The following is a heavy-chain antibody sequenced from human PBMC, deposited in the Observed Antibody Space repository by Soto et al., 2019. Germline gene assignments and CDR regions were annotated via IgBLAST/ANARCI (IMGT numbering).Heavy chain of an antibody. Sequence: GSLRLSCAASGFTFGGSAMHWVRQASGKGLEWVGHIRSKTNSYATAYAESVKGRFTISRDDSMNTAYLQMNSLKTEDTAVYFCTRQTDAVQWLVVPTDYNFDYWGQGTLVTVSS. CDR1: GFTFGGSA. CDR2: IRSKTNSYAT. V-gene: IGHV3-73*01. J-gene: IGHJ4*02. D-gene: IGHD6-19*01. CDR3: TRQTDAVQWLVVPTDYNFDY.